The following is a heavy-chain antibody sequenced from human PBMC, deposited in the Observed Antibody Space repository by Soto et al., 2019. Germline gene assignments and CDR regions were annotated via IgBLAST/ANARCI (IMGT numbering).Heavy chain of an antibody. V-gene: IGHV1-69*13. CDR2: IIPIFGTA. CDR1: GGTFSSYA. CDR3: ARGARCITICAFDI. J-gene: IGHJ3*02. Sequence: ASVKVSCKASGGTFSSYAISWVRQAPGQGLEWMGGIIPIFGTANYAQKFQGRVTITADESTSTVYMELSSLRSEDTAVYYCARGARCITICAFDIWGQGTMVTVSS. D-gene: IGHD3-10*01.